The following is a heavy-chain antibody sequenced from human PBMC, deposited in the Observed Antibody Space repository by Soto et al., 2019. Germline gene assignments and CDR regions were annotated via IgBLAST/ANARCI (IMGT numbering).Heavy chain of an antibody. CDR1: GGSISSGGYY. V-gene: IGHV4-31*03. D-gene: IGHD2-15*01. CDR2: IYYSGST. Sequence: SETLSLTCTVSGGSISSGGYYWSWIRQHPGKGLEWIGYIYYSGSTYYNPSLKSRVTISVDTSKNQFSLKLSSVTAADTAVYHCARGSSGGSWDYYYGMDVWGQGTTVTVSS. CDR3: ARGSSGGSWDYYYGMDV. J-gene: IGHJ6*02.